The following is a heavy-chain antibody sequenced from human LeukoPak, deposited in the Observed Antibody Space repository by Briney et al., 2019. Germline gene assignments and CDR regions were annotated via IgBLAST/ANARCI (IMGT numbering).Heavy chain of an antibody. J-gene: IGHJ4*02. D-gene: IGHD2-21*02. CDR3: AGEGDSWHRSDD. CDR2: IFRRGSA. Sequence: SETLSLTCTVSGASMNDYYWTWIRQSPVKGLEWIGDIFRRGSANYNPSLKSRVTISVEPAKNQFSLRLSSVTTTDTAVYYCAGEGDSWHRSDDWGRGTLVTVSS. CDR1: GASMNDYY. V-gene: IGHV4-59*13.